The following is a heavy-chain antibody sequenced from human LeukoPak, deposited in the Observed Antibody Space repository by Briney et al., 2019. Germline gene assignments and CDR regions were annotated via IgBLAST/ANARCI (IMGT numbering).Heavy chain of an antibody. D-gene: IGHD1-14*01. CDR3: ASPGHSAAYDY. V-gene: IGHV3-30*01. CDR1: GGTFSSYA. J-gene: IGHJ4*02. CDR2: ISYDGSNK. Sequence: SCKASGGTFSSYAMHWVRQAPGKGLEWVAVISYDGSNKYYADSVKGRFTISRDNSKNTLYLQMNSLRAEDMAVYYCASPGHSAAYDYWGQGTLVTVSS.